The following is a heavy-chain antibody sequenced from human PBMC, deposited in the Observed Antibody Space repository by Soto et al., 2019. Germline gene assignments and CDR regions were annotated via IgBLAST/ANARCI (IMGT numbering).Heavy chain of an antibody. CDR1: GYTFTSYD. CDR2: MNPNSGKT. D-gene: IGHD6-6*01. Sequence: GASVKVSCKASGYTFTSYDINWVRQATGQRLEWMGWMNPNSGKTGYAQKFQGRVTMTRNTSISTAYMELSSLRSEDTAAYYCARGRSSIAARRSKNYYMDVWGKGTTVTVSS. J-gene: IGHJ6*03. V-gene: IGHV1-8*01. CDR3: ARGRSSIAARRSKNYYMDV.